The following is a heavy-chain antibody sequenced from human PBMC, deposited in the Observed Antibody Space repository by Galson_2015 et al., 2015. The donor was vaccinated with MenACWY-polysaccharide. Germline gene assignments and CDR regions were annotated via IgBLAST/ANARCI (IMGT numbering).Heavy chain of an antibody. Sequence: QSGAEVKKPGESLTISCQGSGYTFTNYWVAWVRQMPGKGLEWMGVIYPGDSDTRYSPSFQGQVTISADKSISTAYLQWGSLKAPDTAMYYCARHQIEYSTSSCSDYWGQGTLVAVSS. V-gene: IGHV5-51*01. D-gene: IGHD6-6*01. CDR3: ARHQIEYSTSSCSDY. CDR1: GYTFTNYW. J-gene: IGHJ4*02. CDR2: IYPGDSDT.